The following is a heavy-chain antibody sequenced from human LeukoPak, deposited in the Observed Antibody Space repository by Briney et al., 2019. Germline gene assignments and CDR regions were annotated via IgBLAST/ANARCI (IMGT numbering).Heavy chain of an antibody. Sequence: GSLLLSCAASGFTFSSYGIHWVRQAPGKGLEWVAFIWHDGSNKYYADSVKGRFTISRDNSKNTLYLQMNSLRAEDTAVYYCAKDGDYYDSSGYSPLYYFDYWGQGTLVTVSS. J-gene: IGHJ4*02. CDR3: AKDGDYYDSSGYSPLYYFDY. V-gene: IGHV3-30*02. CDR1: GFTFSSYG. CDR2: IWHDGSNK. D-gene: IGHD3-22*01.